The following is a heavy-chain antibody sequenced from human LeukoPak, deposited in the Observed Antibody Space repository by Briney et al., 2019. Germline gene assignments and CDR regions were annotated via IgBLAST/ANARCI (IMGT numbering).Heavy chain of an antibody. J-gene: IGHJ4*02. CDR3: AREVPLDYGDFSYFDY. CDR1: GFTFDDYG. D-gene: IGHD4-17*01. Sequence: GGSLRLSCAASGFTFDDYGMSWVRHAPGKGLEWVSGINWNGGSTGYADSVKGRFTISRDNAKNSLYLQMNSLRAEDAAFYYCAREVPLDYGDFSYFDYWGQGTLVTVSS. V-gene: IGHV3-20*04. CDR2: INWNGGST.